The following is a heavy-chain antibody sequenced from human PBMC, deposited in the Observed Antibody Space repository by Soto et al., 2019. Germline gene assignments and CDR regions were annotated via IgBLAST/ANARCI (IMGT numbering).Heavy chain of an antibody. D-gene: IGHD3-22*01. J-gene: IGHJ5*02. CDR3: ARRYFDTGGYSNWFDP. V-gene: IGHV4-59*08. CDR2: IYYSGST. Sequence: SETLSLTCTVSGGSISSYYWSWIRQPPGKGLEWIGYIYYSGSTNYNPSLKSRVTISVDTSKNQFSLKLSSVTAADTAVYYCARRYFDTGGYSNWFDPWG. CDR1: GGSISSYY.